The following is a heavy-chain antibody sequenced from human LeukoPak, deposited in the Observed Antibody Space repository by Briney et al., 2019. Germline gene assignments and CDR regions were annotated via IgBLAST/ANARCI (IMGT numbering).Heavy chain of an antibody. Sequence: PGGSLRLSCAASGFTFSSYSMNWVRQAPGKGLEWVSSISSSSSYIYYADSVKGRFTISRDNAKNSLYLQMNSLRAEDTAVYYCARGVHYYDSSGYYYTYWGQGTLVTVSS. CDR2: ISSSSSYI. V-gene: IGHV3-21*01. CDR3: ARGVHYYDSSGYYYTY. CDR1: GFTFSSYS. J-gene: IGHJ4*02. D-gene: IGHD3-22*01.